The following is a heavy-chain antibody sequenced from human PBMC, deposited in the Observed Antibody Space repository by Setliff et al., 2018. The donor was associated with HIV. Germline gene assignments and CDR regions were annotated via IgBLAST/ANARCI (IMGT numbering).Heavy chain of an antibody. CDR1: GVTFSNAW. V-gene: IGHV3-15*01. J-gene: IGHJ1*01. D-gene: IGHD2-21*02. CDR3: TTCGGDCYSLLQH. Sequence: PGGSLRLSCVASGVTFSNAWMSWVRQAPGKGLEWVGRIKSKTDGGATDYAAPAKGRFSISRDDSENTLYLQMNSLKTEDTAVYYCTTCGGDCYSLLQHWGQGTLVTVSS. CDR2: IKSKTDGGAT.